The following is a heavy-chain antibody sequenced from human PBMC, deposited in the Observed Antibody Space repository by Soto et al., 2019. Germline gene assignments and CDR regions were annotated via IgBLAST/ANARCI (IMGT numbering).Heavy chain of an antibody. D-gene: IGHD2-21*02. J-gene: IGHJ4*02. CDR1: GFSVSSDA. CDR2: MTGSGGDI. Sequence: GGSLRLSCAASGFSVSSDAMMWVRQPPGKGQEWVAGMTGSGGDIRYADPVKGRFTISKDNSKNTMYLQMNSLRAEDTAIYYCAKDAVYGDGLWLAGNWGQGTLVTVSS. CDR3: AKDAVYGDGLWLAGN. V-gene: IGHV3-23*01.